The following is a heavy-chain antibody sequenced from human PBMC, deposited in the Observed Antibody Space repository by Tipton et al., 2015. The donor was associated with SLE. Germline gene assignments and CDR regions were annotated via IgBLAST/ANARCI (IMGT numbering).Heavy chain of an antibody. CDR2: IYYGGST. CDR3: ARGDHSAFDM. CDR1: GVSISSYY. V-gene: IGHV4-59*01. D-gene: IGHD1-14*01. Sequence: TLSLTCSVSGVSISSYYWSWIRQPPGKGLAWIGYIYYGGSTNYKYNPSLKSRVTISVDTSKNQFSLNLSSVTAADTAVYYCARGDHSAFDMWGQGTMVTVSS. J-gene: IGHJ3*02.